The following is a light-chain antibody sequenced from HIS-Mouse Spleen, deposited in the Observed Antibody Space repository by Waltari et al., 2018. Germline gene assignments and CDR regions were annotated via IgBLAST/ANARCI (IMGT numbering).Light chain of an antibody. J-gene: IGLJ2*01. CDR1: KLGDKY. CDR2: QDS. CDR3: QAWDSSYSV. Sequence: SYELTQPPSVSVSPGQTASITCSGDKLGDKYACWYQQKPGQSPVRVIDQDSKRPSGIPGRFSGSNSGNTATLTISGTQAMDEADYYCQAWDSSYSVFGGGTKLTVL. V-gene: IGLV3-1*01.